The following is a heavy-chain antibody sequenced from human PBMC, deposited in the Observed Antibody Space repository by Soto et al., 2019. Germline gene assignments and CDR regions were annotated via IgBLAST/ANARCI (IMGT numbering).Heavy chain of an antibody. Sequence: QVQLQESGPGLVKPSETLSLTCTVSGGSIRSYYWSWIRQPPGKGLEWIGYIYHSGSTKYNPSLKSRVTIAVDTSKKQFSLKVTSVTAADTAVYYCARGHDDYGVKFGAFDIWGRGTMVTVSS. CDR1: GGSIRSYY. V-gene: IGHV4-59*01. CDR3: ARGHDDYGVKFGAFDI. D-gene: IGHD4-17*01. J-gene: IGHJ3*02. CDR2: IYHSGST.